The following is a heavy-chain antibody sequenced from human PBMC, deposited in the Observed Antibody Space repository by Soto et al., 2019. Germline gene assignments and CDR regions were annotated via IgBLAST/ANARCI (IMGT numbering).Heavy chain of an antibody. CDR2: IFYTGTT. Sequence: SETLSLTCTVSGGSVSANSYYWNWIRLPPGKGLQWVGGIFYTGTTYYSPSLKDRVTISVDTSKNSFSLNLTSVTAADTAVYFCARLVVVAPVANAWGQGTLVTVS. V-gene: IGHV4-39*02. CDR1: GGSVSANSYY. D-gene: IGHD2-2*01. J-gene: IGHJ5*02. CDR3: ARLVVVAPVANA.